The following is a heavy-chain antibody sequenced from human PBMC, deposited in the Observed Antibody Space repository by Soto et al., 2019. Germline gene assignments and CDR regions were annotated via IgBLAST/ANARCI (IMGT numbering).Heavy chain of an antibody. CDR3: ARTLITRERAVDY. CDR2: ISSSNDYT. Sequence: GGSLRLSCAASGFTFRDFHMSWIRQAPGKGLEWVSYISSSNDYTLYADSVQGRFTISRDNAKNSLYLQMNSLRAEDTAVYYCARTLITRERAVDYWGQGNLVTVSS. CDR1: GFTFRDFH. V-gene: IGHV3-11*03. D-gene: IGHD4-17*01. J-gene: IGHJ4*02.